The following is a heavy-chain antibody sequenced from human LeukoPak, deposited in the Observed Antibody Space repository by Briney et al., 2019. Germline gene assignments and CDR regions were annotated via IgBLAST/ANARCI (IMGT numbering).Heavy chain of an antibody. CDR3: ARDTHYGGLDY. J-gene: IGHJ4*02. D-gene: IGHD4-23*01. CDR2: IYYSGST. CDR1: GGSISSGDYY. Sequence: PSETLSLTCTVSGGSISSGDYYWSWIRQPPGKGLEWIGYIYYSGSTYYNPSLKGRVTISVDTSKNQFSLRLSSVTAADTAVYYCARDTHYGGLDYWGQGTLVTVSS. V-gene: IGHV4-30-4*01.